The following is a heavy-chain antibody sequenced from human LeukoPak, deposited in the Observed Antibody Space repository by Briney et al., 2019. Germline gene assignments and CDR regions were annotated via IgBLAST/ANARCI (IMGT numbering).Heavy chain of an antibody. V-gene: IGHV3-53*01. J-gene: IGHJ4*02. D-gene: IGHD3-22*01. CDR1: GFTVSSNY. CDR2: IYSSGST. Sequence: GGSLRLSCAASGFTVSSNYMSWVRQAPGKGLEWVSVIYSSGSTYYADSVKGRFTISRDNSKNTLYLQMNSLRAEDTAVYYCAKEGRKQITMIVVVITELDYWGQGTLVTVSS. CDR3: AKEGRKQITMIVVVITELDY.